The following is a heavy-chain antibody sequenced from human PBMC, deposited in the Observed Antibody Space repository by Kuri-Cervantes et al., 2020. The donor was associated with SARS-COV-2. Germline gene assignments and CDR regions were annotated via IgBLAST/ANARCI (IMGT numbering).Heavy chain of an antibody. CDR1: GGTISSSGYY. V-gene: IGHV4-39*01. Sequence: ESLKISCTVSGGTISSSGYYWSWIRQPPGKGLEWIGEINHSGSTNYNPSLKSRVTISVDTSKNQFSLKLSSVTAADTAVYYCARHLCSSTSCYGAEWFDPWGQGTLVTVSS. J-gene: IGHJ5*02. D-gene: IGHD2-2*01. CDR2: INHSGST. CDR3: ARHLCSSTSCYGAEWFDP.